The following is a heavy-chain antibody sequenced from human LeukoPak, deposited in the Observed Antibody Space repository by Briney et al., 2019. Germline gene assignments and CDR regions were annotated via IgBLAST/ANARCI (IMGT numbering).Heavy chain of an antibody. CDR1: GFTFTTYT. Sequence: GASVKVSCKTYGFTFTTYTMHWVRQAPGQRLEWMGWINAANGNTQYSQKFQGRVTITRDTSASTAYMELSSLRSEDTAVYYCARGAPIRVAVAATFDPWGQGTLVTVSS. CDR3: ARGAPIRVAVAATFDP. V-gene: IGHV1-3*01. CDR2: INAANGNT. J-gene: IGHJ5*02. D-gene: IGHD6-19*01.